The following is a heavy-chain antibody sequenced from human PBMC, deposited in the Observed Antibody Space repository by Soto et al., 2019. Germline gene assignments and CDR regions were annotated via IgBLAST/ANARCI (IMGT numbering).Heavy chain of an antibody. D-gene: IGHD6-19*01. CDR3: ARDIGYSSCWYSGRYGMAV. Sequence: QVQLVQSGAEVKKPGASVKVSCKASGYTFTSYGISWVRQAPGQGLEWLGCISAYNGNTNYAQKLQGRVTMTTDTSTSTAYMELRSLRSDDTAVYYCARDIGYSSCWYSGRYGMAVWGQGTTVTVSS. CDR1: GYTFTSYG. CDR2: ISAYNGNT. J-gene: IGHJ6*02. V-gene: IGHV1-18*01.